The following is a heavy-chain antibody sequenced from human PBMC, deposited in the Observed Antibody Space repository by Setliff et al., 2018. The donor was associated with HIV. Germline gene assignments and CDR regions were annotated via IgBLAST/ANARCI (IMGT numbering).Heavy chain of an antibody. CDR1: GYTFTSYW. Sequence: PGESLKISCKGSGYTFTSYWIGWVRQMPGKGLEWMGIIYPGDSDTRYSPSFQGQVTISADKSISTAYLQWRSLKASDTAMYYCAKHLSPGSGWYSKARGMDVWGQGTTVTVSS. V-gene: IGHV5-51*01. J-gene: IGHJ6*02. CDR2: IYPGDSDT. D-gene: IGHD6-19*01. CDR3: AKHLSPGSGWYSKARGMDV.